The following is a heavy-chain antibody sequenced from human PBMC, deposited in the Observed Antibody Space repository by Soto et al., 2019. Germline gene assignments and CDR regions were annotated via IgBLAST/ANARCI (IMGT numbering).Heavy chain of an antibody. V-gene: IGHV4-59*01. J-gene: IGHJ1*01. CDR2: IYYSGST. D-gene: IGHD6-13*01. Sequence: PSETLSLTCIVSGGSISSYYWSWIRQPPGKGLEWIGYIYYSGSTNYNPSLKSRVTISVDTSKNQFSLKLSSVTAADTAVYYCARGGSSWIQHWGQGNLVTVSS. CDR1: GGSISSYY. CDR3: ARGGSSWIQH.